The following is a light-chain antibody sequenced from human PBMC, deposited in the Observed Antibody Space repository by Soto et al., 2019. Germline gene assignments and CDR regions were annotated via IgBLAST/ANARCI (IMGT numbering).Light chain of an antibody. CDR1: QDIRSNY. J-gene: IGKJ1*01. Sequence: ETVLTQSPGTLSLSPGERATLSCRASQDIRSNYLAWYRQTPGQAPRLLIYGASKRASGIADRFSGSGSGTDFTLIISRLEPEDFALYYCQQYDSSPWTLGQGTKVEIK. V-gene: IGKV3-20*01. CDR2: GAS. CDR3: QQYDSSPWT.